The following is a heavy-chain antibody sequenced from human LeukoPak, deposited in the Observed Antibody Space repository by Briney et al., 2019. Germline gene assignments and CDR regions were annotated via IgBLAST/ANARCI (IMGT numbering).Heavy chain of an antibody. J-gene: IGHJ4*02. D-gene: IGHD6-13*01. CDR1: GFTFSTLW. CDR2: INSDGSRT. Sequence: GGSLRLSCAASGFTFSTLWMHWVRQAPGKGPVWVSRINSDGSRTTYADSVKGRFTISRDNAKNTLYLQMSSLRAEDTAVYYCATSPLDSRYHFDYWGQGTLVTVSS. V-gene: IGHV3-74*01. CDR3: ATSPLDSRYHFDY.